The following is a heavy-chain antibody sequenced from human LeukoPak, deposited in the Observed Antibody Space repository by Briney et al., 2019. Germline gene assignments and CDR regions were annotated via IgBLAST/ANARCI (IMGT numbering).Heavy chain of an antibody. J-gene: IGHJ4*02. CDR2: IWYDGSNK. V-gene: IGHV3-33*08. CDR3: AREGYCSGGSCFPYFDY. D-gene: IGHD2-15*01. CDR1: GFTFSSYS. Sequence: GGSLRLSCAASGFTFSSYSMNWVRQAPGKGLEWVAVIWYDGSNKYYADSVKGRFTISRDNSKNTLYLQMNSLRAEDTAVYYCAREGYCSGGSCFPYFDYWGQGTLVTVSS.